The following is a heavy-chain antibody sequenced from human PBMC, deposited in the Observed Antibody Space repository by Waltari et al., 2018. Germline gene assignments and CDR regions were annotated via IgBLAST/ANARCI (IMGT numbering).Heavy chain of an antibody. D-gene: IGHD4-17*01. V-gene: IGHV3-30*18. CDR2: ISHDATKK. CDR1: GYTFSAYA. CDR3: AKDDYGDEYFQH. Sequence: QVQLVESGGGVVQPGGSLRLSCTASGYTFSAYAMHWVRQAPGKGREWVALISHDATKKNYAQSLQGRFTISRDNSRNTLYLEINNVRVADTALYYCAKDDYGDEYFQHWGQGTLVTVSS. J-gene: IGHJ1*01.